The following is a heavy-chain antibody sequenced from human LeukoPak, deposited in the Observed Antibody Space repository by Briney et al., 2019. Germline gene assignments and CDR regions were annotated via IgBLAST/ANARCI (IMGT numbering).Heavy chain of an antibody. J-gene: IGHJ4*02. Sequence: SETLSLTCTVSGGSISSGDYYWSWIRQPPGKGLEWIGYIYYSGSTYYNPSLKSRVTISVDTSKNQFSLKLSSVTAADTAVYSCARSSYGSGYDYWGQGTLVTVSS. CDR2: IYYSGST. D-gene: IGHD3-10*01. CDR1: GGSISSGDYY. V-gene: IGHV4-31*03. CDR3: ARSSYGSGYDY.